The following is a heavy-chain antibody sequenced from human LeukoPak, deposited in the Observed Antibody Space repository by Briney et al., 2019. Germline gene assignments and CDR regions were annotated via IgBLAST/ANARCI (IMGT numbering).Heavy chain of an antibody. D-gene: IGHD3-9*01. Sequence: GGTLRLSCAASGFTFSSYGMSWVRQAPGKGLEWVSAISGSGGSTYYADSVKGRFTISRDNSKNTLYLQMSSLRAEDTAVYYCAKDIYYDILTGYRDWGQGTLVTVSS. J-gene: IGHJ4*02. CDR2: ISGSGGST. V-gene: IGHV3-23*01. CDR3: AKDIYYDILTGYRD. CDR1: GFTFSSYG.